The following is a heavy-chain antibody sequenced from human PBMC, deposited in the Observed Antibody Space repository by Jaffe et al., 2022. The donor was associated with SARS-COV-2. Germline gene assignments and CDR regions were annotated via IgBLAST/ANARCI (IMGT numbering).Heavy chain of an antibody. CDR3: VRKGGSGSRWYFDY. Sequence: EVHLVESGGGLVQPGGSLRLSCSASGFTVSTYSMHWIRQAPGKGLEYVSAFSSSGVTYYAKPVRDRFTISRDDSTNTVSLQMSSLRPDDTAVYFCVRKGGSGSRWYFDYWGQGAQVIVSS. D-gene: IGHD6-19*01. CDR1: GFTVSTYS. V-gene: IGHV3-64D*09. CDR2: FSSSGVT. J-gene: IGHJ4*02.